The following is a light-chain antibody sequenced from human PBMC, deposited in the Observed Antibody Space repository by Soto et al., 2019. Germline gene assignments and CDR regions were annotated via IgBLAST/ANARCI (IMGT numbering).Light chain of an antibody. CDR3: QQTYNIPPP. Sequence: DIHMTQSPSSLSVSVGDKVLITCRASQSISAYLVWYQQKPGKAPKLLIYGASSLKSGVPSRFSGSGSGTDFTLTISSLQPEDFATYYCQQTYNIPPPFGQGTQLEIK. J-gene: IGKJ2*01. CDR1: QSISAY. V-gene: IGKV1-39*01. CDR2: GAS.